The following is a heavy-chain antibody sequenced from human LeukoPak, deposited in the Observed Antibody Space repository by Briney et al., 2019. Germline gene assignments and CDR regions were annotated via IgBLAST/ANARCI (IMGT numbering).Heavy chain of an antibody. D-gene: IGHD3-22*01. CDR1: GYTLTELS. J-gene: IGHJ3*02. V-gene: IGHV1-24*01. CDR3: ATALPNYDSSGYYWDRFDI. CDR2: FDPEDGET. Sequence: GASVKVSCKVSGYTLTELSMHWVRQAPGKGLEWMGGFDPEDGETIYAQKFQGRVTMTEDTSTDTAYMELSSLGSEDTAVYYCATALPNYDSSGYYWDRFDIWGQGTMVTVSS.